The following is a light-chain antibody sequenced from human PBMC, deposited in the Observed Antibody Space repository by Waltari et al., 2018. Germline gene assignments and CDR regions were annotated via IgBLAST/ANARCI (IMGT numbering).Light chain of an antibody. V-gene: IGKV3-15*01. Sequence: EIVMPQSPASLSVSPGAGATLSCRASQSFGDNLAWFQQKPGQAPRLVIFAASMRATGIPARFSGAASGTEFTLTISSLQSEDVGVYFCQQYKSWPYSFGQGTKLEIK. CDR2: AAS. CDR3: QQYKSWPYS. J-gene: IGKJ2*03. CDR1: QSFGDN.